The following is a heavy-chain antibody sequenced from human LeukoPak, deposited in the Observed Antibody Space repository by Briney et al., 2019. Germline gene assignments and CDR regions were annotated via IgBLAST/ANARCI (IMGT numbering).Heavy chain of an antibody. D-gene: IGHD3-16*01. CDR1: GVTFSSYY. J-gene: IGHJ3*01. V-gene: IGHV3-74*03. CDR3: ARPAGGTDAFDV. CDR2: INTDGSRA. Sequence: GGSLRLSCAASGVTFSSYYMHWVRQAPGKGLVWVSRINTDGSRATYADSVKGRFTISRDNAKNTLYLQMDSLRAEDTAVYYCARPAGGTDAFDVWGQGTVVAVSS.